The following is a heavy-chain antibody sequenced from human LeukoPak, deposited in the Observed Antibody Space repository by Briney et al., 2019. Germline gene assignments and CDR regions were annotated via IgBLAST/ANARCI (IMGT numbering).Heavy chain of an antibody. CDR3: ARWVAARHYGMDV. CDR1: GGSFSGYY. D-gene: IGHD6-6*01. CDR2: INHSGST. V-gene: IGHV4-34*01. Sequence: PSETLSLTCAVYGGSFSGYYWSWIRQPPEKGLEWIGEINHSGSTNYNPSLKSRVTISVDTSKNQFSLKLSSVTAADTAVYYCARWVAARHYGMDVWGQGTTVTVSS. J-gene: IGHJ6*02.